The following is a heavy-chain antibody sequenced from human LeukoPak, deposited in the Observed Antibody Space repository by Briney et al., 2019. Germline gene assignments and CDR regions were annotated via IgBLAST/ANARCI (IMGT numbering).Heavy chain of an antibody. D-gene: IGHD1-14*01. CDR2: IYPSGST. Sequence: PSETLSLTCTVSGGSISSYYWSWMRQPAGKALEWIGRIYPSGSTNYNPSLKSRVTTSVDTSQNQFSLKMTSVTAADTAVYYCARGASTTWPGNFDYWGQGTLVTVSS. CDR1: GGSISSYY. J-gene: IGHJ4*02. V-gene: IGHV4-4*07. CDR3: ARGASTTWPGNFDY.